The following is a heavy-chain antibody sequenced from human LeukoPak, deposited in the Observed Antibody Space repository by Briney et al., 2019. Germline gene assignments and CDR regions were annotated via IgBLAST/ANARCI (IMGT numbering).Heavy chain of an antibody. CDR1: GYNFTPYW. D-gene: IGHD5-24*01. J-gene: IGHJ3*02. Sequence: GESLKISCKGSGYNFTPYWIVWVRQMPGKGLEWMGMTFPGDSYSIYSPSFQGQVTMSVDKSITTAYLQWSSLKASDSAMYYCAREILRFDIWGQGTMVTVSS. CDR2: TFPGDSYS. V-gene: IGHV5-51*01. CDR3: AREILRFDI.